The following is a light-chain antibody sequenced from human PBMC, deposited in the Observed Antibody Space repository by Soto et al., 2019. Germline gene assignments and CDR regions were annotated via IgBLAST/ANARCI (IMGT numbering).Light chain of an antibody. CDR3: QQYTNYPST. CDR2: DAS. V-gene: IGKV3-20*01. CDR1: QTVRNNY. J-gene: IGKJ1*01. Sequence: EFVLRTSPGTPAWSPGSRATLSCSASQTVRNNYLAWYQQKPGQAPRLLIYDASSRATGIPDRFSGGGSGTDFTLTISSLQPDDFATYYCQQYTNYPSTLGQGTKVDIK.